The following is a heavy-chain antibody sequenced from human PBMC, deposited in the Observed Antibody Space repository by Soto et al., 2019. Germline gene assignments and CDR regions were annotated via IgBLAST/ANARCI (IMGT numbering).Heavy chain of an antibody. V-gene: IGHV3-30*18. CDR1: GFTFSSYG. CDR2: ISYDGSNK. Sequence: QVQLVESGGGVVQPGRSLRLSCAASGFTFSSYGMHWVRQAPGKGLEWVAVISYDGSNKYYADSVKGRFTIYRDNSKNTLYLQMNSLRAEDTAVYYCAKDKEIAARISSFDYWGQGTLVTVSS. D-gene: IGHD6-6*01. J-gene: IGHJ4*02. CDR3: AKDKEIAARISSFDY.